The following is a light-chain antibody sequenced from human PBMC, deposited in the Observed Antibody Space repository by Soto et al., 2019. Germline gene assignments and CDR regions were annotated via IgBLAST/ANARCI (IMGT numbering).Light chain of an antibody. V-gene: IGLV7-46*01. CDR1: TGAVTSGHY. CDR2: DTS. J-gene: IGLJ1*01. Sequence: QAVVTQEPSLTVSPGGTVTLTCGSSTGAVTSGHYPHWFQQKPGQAPRTLIYDTSNKHPWTPARFSGSILVGKAALTLSGAQPEDEADYYCVVIYGGVGDAVGTGTKLAVL. CDR3: VVIYGGVGDA.